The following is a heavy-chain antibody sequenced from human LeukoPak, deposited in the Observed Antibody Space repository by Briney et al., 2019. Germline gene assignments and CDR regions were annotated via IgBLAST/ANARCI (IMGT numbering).Heavy chain of an antibody. V-gene: IGHV3-23*01. CDR1: GFTFSNYA. CDR3: GRAYVGAFDI. J-gene: IGHJ3*02. CDR2: ISGSGGGT. Sequence: PGGSLRLSCAASGFTFSNYAMNWVRQAPGKGLEWVSTISGSGGGTYYADSVKGRFTISRDNSKNTLYLQMNSLRAEDTAVYYCGRAYVGAFDIWGQGTTVTVSS. D-gene: IGHD3-10*01.